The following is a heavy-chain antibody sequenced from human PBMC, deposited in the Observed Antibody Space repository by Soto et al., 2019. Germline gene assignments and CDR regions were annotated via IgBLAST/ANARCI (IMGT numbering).Heavy chain of an antibody. J-gene: IGHJ4*02. V-gene: IGHV1-69*12. CDR2: IIPIFGTA. D-gene: IGHD5-12*01. CDR3: ARGQEMATITDFDY. CDR1: GGTFSSYA. Sequence: QVQLVQSGAEVKKPGSSVKVSCKASGGTFSSYAISWVRQAPGQGLEWMGGIIPIFGTANYAQKFQGRVTXXAXESXSTAYMELSSLRSEDTAVYYCARGQEMATITDFDYWGQGTLVTVSS.